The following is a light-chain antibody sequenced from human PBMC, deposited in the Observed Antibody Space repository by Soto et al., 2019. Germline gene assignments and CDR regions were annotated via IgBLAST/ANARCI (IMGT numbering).Light chain of an antibody. V-gene: IGLV1-51*01. CDR1: SSNIGNNY. Sequence: QSVLTQPPSVSAAPGQKVTISCSGSSSNIGNNYVSWYQQLPGTAPKLLIYDINKRPSGIPDRFSGSKSGTSATLGITGLQTGDEADYYCGTWDSSLSKVVFGGGTQLTVL. CDR3: GTWDSSLSKVV. J-gene: IGLJ2*01. CDR2: DIN.